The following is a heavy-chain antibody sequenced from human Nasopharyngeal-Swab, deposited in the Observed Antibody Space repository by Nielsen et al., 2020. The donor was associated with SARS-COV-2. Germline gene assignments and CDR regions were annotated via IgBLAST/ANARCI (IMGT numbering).Heavy chain of an antibody. D-gene: IGHD6-19*01. V-gene: IGHV7-4-1*01. CDR2: INTKTGNP. Sequence: ASVKVSCKASGYTFTSYAMNWVRQAPGQGLEWMVWINTKTGNPTYAQGFTGRFVFSLDTSVSTAYLQIRSLKAEDTAVYYCARGDSIAVAGTKDYYYYMDVWGKGTTVTVSS. CDR1: GYTFTSYA. J-gene: IGHJ6*03. CDR3: ARGDSIAVAGTKDYYYYMDV.